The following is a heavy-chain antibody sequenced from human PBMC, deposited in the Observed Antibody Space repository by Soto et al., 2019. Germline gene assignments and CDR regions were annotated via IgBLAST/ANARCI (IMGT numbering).Heavy chain of an antibody. J-gene: IGHJ5*02. CDR1: GGSFSGYY. Sequence: ASETLSLTCAVYGGSFSGYYWSWIRQPPGKGLEWIGEINHSGSTNYNPSLKSRVTISVDTSKNQFSLKLSSVTAADTAVYYCARGAPSYYDILTGYYGRHWFDPWGQGTLVTVSS. V-gene: IGHV4-34*01. CDR2: INHSGST. CDR3: ARGAPSYYDILTGYYGRHWFDP. D-gene: IGHD3-9*01.